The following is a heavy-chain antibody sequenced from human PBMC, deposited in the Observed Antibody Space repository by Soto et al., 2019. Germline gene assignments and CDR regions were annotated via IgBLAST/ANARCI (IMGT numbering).Heavy chain of an antibody. CDR2: ISGGGGNV. CDR3: AKDFERSAFDH. CDR1: GFTFSSFA. D-gene: IGHD3-3*01. J-gene: IGHJ4*02. Sequence: SLKISCAASGFTFSSFAIHWVRQSPRRGLEWVAMISGGGGNVYYADAVEGRFSVSRDNYRDFVYLEISSLTGDDAAVYYCAKDFERSAFDHWGQGTPVTVSS. V-gene: IGHV3-23*01.